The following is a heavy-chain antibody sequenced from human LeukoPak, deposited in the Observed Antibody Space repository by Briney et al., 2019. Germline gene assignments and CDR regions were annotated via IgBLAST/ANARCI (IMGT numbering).Heavy chain of an antibody. Sequence: SVKVSCKASGYTFTGYYMHWVRQAPGQGLEWMGGIIPIFGTANYAQKFQGRVTITADESTSTAYMELSSLRSEDTAVYYCARRGRAVAGSFDYWGQGTLVTVSS. V-gene: IGHV1-69*13. D-gene: IGHD6-19*01. CDR3: ARRGRAVAGSFDY. J-gene: IGHJ4*02. CDR2: IIPIFGTA. CDR1: GYTFTGYY.